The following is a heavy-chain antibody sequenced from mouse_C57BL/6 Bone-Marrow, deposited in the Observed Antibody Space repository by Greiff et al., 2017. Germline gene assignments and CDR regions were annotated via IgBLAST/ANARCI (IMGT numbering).Heavy chain of an antibody. CDR1: EYEFPSHD. D-gene: IGHD3-2*02. V-gene: IGHV5-2*03. Sequence: EVKVVESGGGLVQPGESLKLSCESNEYEFPSHDMSWVRKTPEKRLELVAALNSDGGSTYYPDTMERRFIISRDNTKKTLYLQMSSLRSEDTALYYCARRQLRPHYYAMDDWGQGTSVTVSS. CDR2: LNSDGGST. J-gene: IGHJ4*01. CDR3: ARRQLRPHYYAMDD.